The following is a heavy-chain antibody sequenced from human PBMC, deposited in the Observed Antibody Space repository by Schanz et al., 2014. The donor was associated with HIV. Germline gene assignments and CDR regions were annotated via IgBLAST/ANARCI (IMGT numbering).Heavy chain of an antibody. D-gene: IGHD5-12*01. V-gene: IGHV1-18*01. J-gene: IGHJ4*02. CDR1: GYNFAAYG. CDR2: VAPYTSNT. Sequence: QVQLVQSGAEVRKPGASVKVSCKTSGYNFAAYGISWVRQAAGQGFEWVGWVAPYTSNTNDAEKFRGRVSVTTDTFTSTAYLELRGLTSDDTAVYYCARGAAEMATMTPWRYWGQGTLVTVSS. CDR3: ARGAAEMATMTPWRY.